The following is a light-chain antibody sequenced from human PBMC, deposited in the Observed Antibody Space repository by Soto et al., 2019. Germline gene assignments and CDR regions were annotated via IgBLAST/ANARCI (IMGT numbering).Light chain of an antibody. V-gene: IGLV1-40*01. CDR2: SDN. J-gene: IGLJ1*01. CDR1: SSNIGAGYV. CDR3: QSYDNNSDYV. Sequence: QSVLTQPPSVSGAPGQRVTISCTGRSSNIGAGYVVHWYQQLPGAAPKLLIFSDNNRPSGVPDRCSGSKSGTSASLAITGLQAEDEADYYCQSYDNNSDYVFGTGTKLTVL.